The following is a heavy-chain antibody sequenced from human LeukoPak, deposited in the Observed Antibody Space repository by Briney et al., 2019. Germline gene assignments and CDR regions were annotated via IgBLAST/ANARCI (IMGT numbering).Heavy chain of an antibody. Sequence: GGSLRLSCAASGFTFSSYEMNWVRQAPGKGLEWVSYISTSSSYIHYADSVNGRFTISRDNAKKSLFLQMNSLRAEDTAVYYCARAPLHLAMYHYFDYWGQGTLVTVSS. J-gene: IGHJ4*02. D-gene: IGHD2-2*01. CDR1: GFTFSSYE. CDR3: ARAPLHLAMYHYFDY. CDR2: ISTSSSYI. V-gene: IGHV3-21*01.